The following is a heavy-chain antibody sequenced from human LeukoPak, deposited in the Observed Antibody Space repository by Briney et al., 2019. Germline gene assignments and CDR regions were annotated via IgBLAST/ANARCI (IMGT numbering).Heavy chain of an antibody. CDR3: AARGLWF. CDR1: GFTFSSYW. V-gene: IGHV3-7*01. D-gene: IGHD3-10*01. Sequence: PGGSLRLSCAASGFTFSSYWISWVRQAPGKGLEWVANIKQDGSEKYYVDSVKGRFTISRDNAKNSLYLQMNSLRAEDTAVYYCAARGLWFGGQGTMVTVSS. J-gene: IGHJ3*01. CDR2: IKQDGSEK.